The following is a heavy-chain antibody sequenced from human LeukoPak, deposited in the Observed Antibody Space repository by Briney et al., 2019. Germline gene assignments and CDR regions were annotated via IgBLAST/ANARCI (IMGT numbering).Heavy chain of an antibody. V-gene: IGHV3-33*06. CDR1: GFTFSSYG. CDR2: IWYDGSNK. CDR3: TKIADYGDRRTYYMEA. Sequence: PGGSLRLSCAASGFTFSSYGMHWVRQAPGKGLEWVAVIWYDGSNKYYADSVKARFTISRDNSNNTMYLQMSSLRAEETAVYYCTKIADYGDRRTYYMEARGTGNTVSVSS. D-gene: IGHD4-17*01. J-gene: IGHJ6*03.